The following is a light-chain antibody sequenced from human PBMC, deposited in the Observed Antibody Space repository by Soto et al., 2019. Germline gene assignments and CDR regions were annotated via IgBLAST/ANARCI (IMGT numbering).Light chain of an antibody. J-gene: IGKJ5*01. Sequence: EIVLTQSPGTLSLSPGERATLSCRASQSVSSSYLAWYQQKPGQAPRLLIHGASSRATGIADRFSGSGSGADLTLTISRLEPEDFAVYYCQQYGSSPSITFGQGTRLEI. CDR1: QSVSSSY. V-gene: IGKV3-20*01. CDR3: QQYGSSPSIT. CDR2: GAS.